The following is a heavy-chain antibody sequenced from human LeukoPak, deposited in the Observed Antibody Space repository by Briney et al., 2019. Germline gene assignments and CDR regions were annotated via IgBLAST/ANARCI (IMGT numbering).Heavy chain of an antibody. CDR1: GYTFTSYD. V-gene: IGHV1-8*01. CDR2: MNPNSGNT. J-gene: IGHJ4*02. Sequence: ASVKVSCKASGYTFTSYDINWVRQATGQGLEWMGWMNPNSGNTGYAQKFQGRVTMTRNTSISTAYMELSSLRSEDTAVYYCARAVHHHVLGVVFYYFDYWGLGTLVTVSS. D-gene: IGHD1-26*01. CDR3: ARAVHHHVLGVVFYYFDY.